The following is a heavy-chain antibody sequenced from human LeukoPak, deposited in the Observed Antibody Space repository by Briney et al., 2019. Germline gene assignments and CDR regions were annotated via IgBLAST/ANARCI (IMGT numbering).Heavy chain of an antibody. D-gene: IGHD6-13*01. CDR1: GFTFSNAW. CDR2: SIIRTYGWTT. Sequence: PGGSLRLSCGASGFTFSNAWMSWGRQAPGKGLEWFGRSIIRTYGWTTDYAATVKGRFTISRDDSKNTLCLQMDSLKTEDTAVYYCTPGIAVDGTLYENFQLWGQGTLVTVSS. J-gene: IGHJ1*01. CDR3: TPGIAVDGTLYENFQL. V-gene: IGHV3-15*01.